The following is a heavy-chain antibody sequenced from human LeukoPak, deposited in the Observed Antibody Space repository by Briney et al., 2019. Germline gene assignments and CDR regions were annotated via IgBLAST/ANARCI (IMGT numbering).Heavy chain of an antibody. CDR1: GYTFTSYG. CDR2: ISAYNGNT. J-gene: IGHJ4*02. V-gene: IGHV1-18*01. Sequence: ASAKVSCKASGYTFTSYGISWVRQAPGQGLEWMGWISAYNGNTNYAQKLQGRVTMTTDTSTSTAYMELRSLRSDDTAVYYCARDIPSSSWGVYYFDYWGQGTLVTVSS. D-gene: IGHD6-13*01. CDR3: ARDIPSSSWGVYYFDY.